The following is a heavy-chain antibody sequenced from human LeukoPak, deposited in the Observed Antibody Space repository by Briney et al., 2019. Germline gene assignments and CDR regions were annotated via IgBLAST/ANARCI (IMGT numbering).Heavy chain of an antibody. D-gene: IGHD3-9*01. V-gene: IGHV5-51*01. Sequence: GESLKISCKGSGYSFTSYWIGWVRQLPGKGLEWMGIIYPGDSDTRYSPSFQGQVTISADKSISTAYLQWSSLKASDTAMYYCARLLTDILTGYYPYYFDYWGQGTLVTVSS. CDR1: GYSFTSYW. CDR3: ARLLTDILTGYYPYYFDY. CDR2: IYPGDSDT. J-gene: IGHJ4*02.